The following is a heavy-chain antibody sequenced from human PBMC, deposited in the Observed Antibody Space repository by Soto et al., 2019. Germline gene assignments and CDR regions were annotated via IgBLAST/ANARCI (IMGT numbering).Heavy chain of an antibody. J-gene: IGHJ4*02. Sequence: EVELVESGGGLGKPGGSLRLSCAASGYTFSSYSMNWVRQAPGKGLEWVSSISSSSSYIYYADSVKGRFTISRDNAKNSLYLQMNRLRAEDTAVYYCARDGRSGSYDYWGQGTLVTVSS. V-gene: IGHV3-21*01. CDR3: ARDGRSGSYDY. CDR1: GYTFSSYS. D-gene: IGHD1-26*01. CDR2: ISSSSSYI.